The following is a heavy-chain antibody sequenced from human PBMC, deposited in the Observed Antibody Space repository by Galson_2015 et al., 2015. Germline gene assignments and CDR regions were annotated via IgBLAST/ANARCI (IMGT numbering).Heavy chain of an antibody. CDR1: GFTVSSNY. Sequence: LRLSCAASGFTVSSNYMSWVRQAPGKGLEWVSVIYSGDSTYYADSVKGRFTISRDNSKNTLYLQMNSLRAEDTAVYYCASNTYYYDSSGYHVVYWGQGTLVTVSS. CDR3: ASNTYYYDSSGYHVVY. V-gene: IGHV3-53*01. J-gene: IGHJ4*02. CDR2: IYSGDST. D-gene: IGHD3-22*01.